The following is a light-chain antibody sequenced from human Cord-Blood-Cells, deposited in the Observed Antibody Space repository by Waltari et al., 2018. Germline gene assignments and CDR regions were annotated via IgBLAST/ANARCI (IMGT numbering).Light chain of an antibody. CDR3: CSYAGSYTLV. Sequence: QSALTQPRSVSGSPGQSVTISCTGTSSDVGGYNYVSWYQQHPGKAPKLLIYDVSKRASGVPYRFPGSKSGNTASLTISGLQAEDEADYYCCSYAGSYTLVFGGGTKLTVL. J-gene: IGLJ2*01. CDR1: SSDVGGYNY. CDR2: DVS. V-gene: IGLV2-11*01.